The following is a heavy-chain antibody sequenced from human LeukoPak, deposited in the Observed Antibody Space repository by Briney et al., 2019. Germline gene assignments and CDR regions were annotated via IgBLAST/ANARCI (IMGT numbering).Heavy chain of an antibody. J-gene: IGHJ4*02. CDR3: ASSKVPLTAMVTLAPPEY. CDR1: GGSISSYY. CDR2: IYYSGST. Sequence: SETLSLTCTVSGGSISSYYWSWIRQPPGKGLEWIGYIYYSGSTNYNPSLKSRVTISVDTSKNQFSLKLSSVTAEDTAVYYCASSKVPLTAMVTLAPPEYWGQGTLVTVSS. D-gene: IGHD5-18*01. V-gene: IGHV4-59*12.